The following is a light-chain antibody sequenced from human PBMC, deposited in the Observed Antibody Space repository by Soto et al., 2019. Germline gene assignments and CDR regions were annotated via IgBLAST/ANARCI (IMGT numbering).Light chain of an antibody. CDR1: QSVSSSY. J-gene: IGKJ1*01. CDR3: QQDYNLPRT. CDR2: GAS. V-gene: IGKV3D-7*01. Sequence: PGERATLSCRASQSVSSSYLSWYQQKPGQAPRLLIYGASTRATGIPARFSGSGSGTDFTLTISSLQPEDFAVYYCQQDYNLPRTFGQGTKVEIK.